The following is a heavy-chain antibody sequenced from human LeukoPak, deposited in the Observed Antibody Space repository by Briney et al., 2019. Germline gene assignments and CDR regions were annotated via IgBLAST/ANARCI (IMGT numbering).Heavy chain of an antibody. D-gene: IGHD3-10*01. V-gene: IGHV3-30-3*01. CDR1: GFTFSSYA. Sequence: PGRSLRLSCAASGFTFSSYAMHWVRQAPGKGLEWVAVISYDGSNKYYADSVKGRFTISRDNSKNTLYLQMNSLRAEDTAVYYCARAIQSGYGSLGVGYWGQGTLVTVSS. CDR2: ISYDGSNK. J-gene: IGHJ4*02. CDR3: ARAIQSGYGSLGVGY.